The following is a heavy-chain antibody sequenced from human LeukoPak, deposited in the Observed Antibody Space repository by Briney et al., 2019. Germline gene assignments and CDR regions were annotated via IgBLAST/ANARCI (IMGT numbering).Heavy chain of an antibody. Sequence: GGSLRLSCETAGFTFSSYVMHWVRRTPGKGLVWVSRISHDGIISYADSVKGRFTISRDDAKNTLTLQMNSLRVEDTAVYFCARDWVYKIDYWGRGTLVTVSS. CDR1: GFTFSSYV. CDR3: ARDWVYKIDY. D-gene: IGHD5-24*01. J-gene: IGHJ4*02. V-gene: IGHV3-74*01. CDR2: ISHDGII.